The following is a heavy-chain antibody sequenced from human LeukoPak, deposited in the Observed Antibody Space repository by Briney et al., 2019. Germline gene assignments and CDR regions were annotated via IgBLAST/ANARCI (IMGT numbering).Heavy chain of an antibody. Sequence: GESLKISCKVSEYPFASYWIGWVRQMPGKGLEWMGIIYPGDSDTRYNPSFQGQVTISVDKSISTVYLQWSSLKASDTATYYCARQGPHNYYYYMDVWGNGTTVTVSS. CDR2: IYPGDSDT. CDR3: ARQGPHNYYYYMDV. D-gene: IGHD1-14*01. V-gene: IGHV5-51*01. CDR1: EYPFASYW. J-gene: IGHJ6*03.